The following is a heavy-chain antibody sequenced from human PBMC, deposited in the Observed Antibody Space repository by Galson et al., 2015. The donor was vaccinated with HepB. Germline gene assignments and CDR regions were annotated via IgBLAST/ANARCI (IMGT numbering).Heavy chain of an antibody. Sequence: SVKVSCKASGYTFTSYDINWVRQATGQGLEWMGWMNPNSGNTGYAQKFQGRVTMTRNTSISTAYMWLSSLRSEDTAVYYCASGTYTQLSHYHYSDMDVWGKGTPVTVSS. CDR1: GYTFTSYD. V-gene: IGHV1-8*01. CDR3: ASGTYTQLSHYHYSDMDV. CDR2: MNPNSGNT. D-gene: IGHD2-2*02. J-gene: IGHJ6*03.